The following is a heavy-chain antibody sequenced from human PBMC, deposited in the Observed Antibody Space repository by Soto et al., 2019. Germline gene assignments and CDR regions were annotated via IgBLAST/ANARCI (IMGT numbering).Heavy chain of an antibody. J-gene: IGHJ4*02. V-gene: IGHV3-15*01. CDR1: GFTFSNAW. CDR2: IKSKTDGGTT. D-gene: IGHD3-9*01. CDR3: TTLNPLSLRYFDWLPPTKEFDY. Sequence: PGGSLRLSCAASGFTFSNAWMSWVRQAPGKGLEWVGRIKSKTDGGTTDYAAPVKGRFTISRDDSKNTLYLQMNSLKTEDTAVYYCTTLNPLSLRYFDWLPPTKEFDYWGQGTLVTVSS.